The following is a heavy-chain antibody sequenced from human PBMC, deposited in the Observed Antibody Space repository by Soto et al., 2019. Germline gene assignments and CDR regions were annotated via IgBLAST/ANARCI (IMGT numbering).Heavy chain of an antibody. CDR2: ISPSSVTI. V-gene: IGHV3-48*02. D-gene: IGHD3-10*01. J-gene: IGHJ3*01. Sequence: EVQLVETGGGLVQRGGSLRLSCAASGFTFETYSMNWVRQAPGRGLEWVSYISPSSVTIYYADSVKGRFTISRDNAKNSIYLQMDSRRDEDTAVYYCARDRGYRNAFDVWGQGTTVTVSS. CDR3: ARDRGYRNAFDV. CDR1: GFTFETYS.